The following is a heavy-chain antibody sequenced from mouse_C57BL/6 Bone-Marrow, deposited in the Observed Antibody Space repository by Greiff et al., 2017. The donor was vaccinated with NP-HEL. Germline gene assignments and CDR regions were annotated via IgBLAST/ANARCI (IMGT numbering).Heavy chain of an antibody. Sequence: EVQLQQSGPELVKPGASVKISCKASGYTFTDYYMNWVKQSHGKSLEWIGDINPNNGGTSYNQKFKGKATLTVDKSSSTAYMELRSLTSEDSAVYYCARNGYTRGDWGKGTTLTVAS. J-gene: IGHJ2*01. CDR3: ARNGYTRGD. D-gene: IGHD5-1-1*01. CDR1: GYTFTDYY. CDR2: INPNNGGT. V-gene: IGHV1-26*01.